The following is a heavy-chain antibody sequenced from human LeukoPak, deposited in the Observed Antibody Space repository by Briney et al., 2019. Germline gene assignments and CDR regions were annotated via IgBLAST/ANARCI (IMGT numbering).Heavy chain of an antibody. Sequence: GGSLRPSCAASGFNFNSYTMNWVRQAPGKGLQWVANILASGSPTYYADSVKGRFIISRDNSKNTLYLQMNSLRVDDTAEYYCAKDGSARQWPDWWGQGTLVTVSS. CDR2: ILASGSPT. CDR3: AKDGSARQWPDW. D-gene: IGHD6-19*01. V-gene: IGHV3-23*01. J-gene: IGHJ4*02. CDR1: GFNFNSYT.